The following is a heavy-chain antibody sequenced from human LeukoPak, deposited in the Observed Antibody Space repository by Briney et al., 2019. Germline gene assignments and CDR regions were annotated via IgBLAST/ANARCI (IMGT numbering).Heavy chain of an antibody. D-gene: IGHD1-26*01. Sequence: PSETLSLTCTVSSGSITNYYWSWIRQPPGKGLEWIGYIYYSGSTYYNPSLKSRVTISVDTSKSQFSLKLSSVTAADTAVYYCARDSVYSGSSLDYWGQGALVTVSS. CDR1: SGSITNYY. J-gene: IGHJ4*02. V-gene: IGHV4-59*12. CDR2: IYYSGST. CDR3: ARDSVYSGSSLDY.